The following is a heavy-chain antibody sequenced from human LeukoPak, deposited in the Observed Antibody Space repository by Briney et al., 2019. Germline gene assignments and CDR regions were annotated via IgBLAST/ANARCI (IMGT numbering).Heavy chain of an antibody. CDR3: ATQYYYDSSGYFVGAFDI. CDR1: GFTFSSYG. D-gene: IGHD3-22*01. Sequence: PGGSLRLSCAASGFTFSSYGMHWVRQAPGKGLEWVAFIRYDGSNKYYADSVKGRFTISRDNSKNTLYLQMNSLRAEDTAVYYCATQYYYDSSGYFVGAFDIWGQGTMVTVSS. V-gene: IGHV3-30*02. CDR2: IRYDGSNK. J-gene: IGHJ3*02.